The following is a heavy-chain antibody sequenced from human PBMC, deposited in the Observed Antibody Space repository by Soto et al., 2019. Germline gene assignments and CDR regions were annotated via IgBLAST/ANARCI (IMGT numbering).Heavy chain of an antibody. CDR2: MNPNSGNT. D-gene: IGHD1-7*01. CDR3: ARGPADPITGTGAAWFDP. V-gene: IGHV1-8*01. J-gene: IGHJ5*02. Sequence: QVQLVQSGAEVKKPGASVKVSCKASGYTCTSYDINWVRQATGQGREWMGWMNPNSGNTGYAPTFQGRVSMTRNTYISSAYMELSCLRSEDTAVYYCARGPADPITGTGAAWFDPWGQGTLVTVSS. CDR1: GYTCTSYD.